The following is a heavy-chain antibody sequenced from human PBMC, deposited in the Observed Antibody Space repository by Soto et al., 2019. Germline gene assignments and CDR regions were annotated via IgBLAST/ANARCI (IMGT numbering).Heavy chain of an antibody. CDR3: ARQNYDILTGYHPTNWFDP. J-gene: IGHJ5*02. Sequence: PGGSLKISCEGSGYSFTSYWIGWVRQMPGKGLEWMGIIYPGDSDTRYSPSFQGQVTISADKSISTAYLQWSSLKASDTAMYYCARQNYDILTGYHPTNWFDPWGQGTLVTVSS. CDR2: IYPGDSDT. CDR1: GYSFTSYW. V-gene: IGHV5-51*01. D-gene: IGHD3-9*01.